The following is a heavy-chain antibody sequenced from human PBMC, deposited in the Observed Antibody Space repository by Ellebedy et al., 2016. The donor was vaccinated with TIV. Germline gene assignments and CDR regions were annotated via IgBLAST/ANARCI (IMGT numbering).Heavy chain of an antibody. J-gene: IGHJ6*02. V-gene: IGHV3-66*01. CDR2: IHSGGSA. CDR3: ARIRGGTGQYGMDV. D-gene: IGHD1-1*01. CDR1: EFSVRTYY. Sequence: GESLKISCAASEFSVRTYYMTWVRQAPGKGLEWGSVIHSGGSAYYADSVRGRFTISRDNSKNAIYLQMNSLRTEDTAVFYCARIRGGTGQYGMDVWGQGTTVTVSS.